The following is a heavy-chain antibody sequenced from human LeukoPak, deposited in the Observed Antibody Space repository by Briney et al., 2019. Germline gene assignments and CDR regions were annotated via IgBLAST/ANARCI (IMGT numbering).Heavy chain of an antibody. Sequence: GGSLRLSCAASGFTFSSYSMNWVRQAPGKGLEWVSAISGSGGSTYYADSVKGRFTISRDNSKNTLYLQMNSLRAEDTAVYYCAKDQYGGYCSGGSCYGGDYWGQGTLVTVSS. J-gene: IGHJ4*02. V-gene: IGHV3-23*01. CDR2: ISGSGGST. D-gene: IGHD2-15*01. CDR3: AKDQYGGYCSGGSCYGGDY. CDR1: GFTFSSYS.